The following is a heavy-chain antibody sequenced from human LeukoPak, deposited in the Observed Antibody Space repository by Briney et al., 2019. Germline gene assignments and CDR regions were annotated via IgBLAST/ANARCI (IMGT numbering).Heavy chain of an antibody. CDR1: GFTFSSYA. CDR3: ASLNYDILTGHPFDY. Sequence: PGGSLRLSCAASGFTFSSYAMSWVRQAPGKGLEWVSYISSSGSTIYYADSVRGRFTISRDNAKNSLYLQMNSLRAEDTAVYYCASLNYDILTGHPFDYWGQGTLVTVSS. V-gene: IGHV3-48*04. J-gene: IGHJ4*02. D-gene: IGHD3-9*01. CDR2: ISSSGSTI.